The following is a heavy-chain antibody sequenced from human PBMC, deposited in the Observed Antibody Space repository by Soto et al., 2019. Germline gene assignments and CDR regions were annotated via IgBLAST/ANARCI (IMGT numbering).Heavy chain of an antibody. CDR3: VRIRYQLPSSVLWLDP. Sequence: SETQSLTCAVYGGFLSESYWTWIRQPPGKGLEWIGEINHVGGTNYNPSLKSRVTMSVDTSQNQFSLRLISVTAADTAMYFCVRIRYQLPSSVLWLDPWGQGTPVTVSS. D-gene: IGHD3-16*01. V-gene: IGHV4-34*01. J-gene: IGHJ5*02. CDR2: INHVGGT. CDR1: GGFLSESY.